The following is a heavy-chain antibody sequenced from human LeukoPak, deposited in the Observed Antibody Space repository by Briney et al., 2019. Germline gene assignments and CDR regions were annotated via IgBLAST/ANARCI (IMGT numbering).Heavy chain of an antibody. CDR2: IIPIFGTA. V-gene: IGHV1-69*13. J-gene: IGHJ5*02. CDR3: AWGSTVTIPRFDP. CDR1: GCIFSSYA. Sequence: ASVKVSFKPAGCIFSSYAISWVRQAPGQGLEWVGGIIPIFGTANYAQKFQGRVTITADESTSTAYMELSSLRSEDTAVYYCAWGSTVTIPRFDPWGQGTLVTVSS. D-gene: IGHD4-17*01.